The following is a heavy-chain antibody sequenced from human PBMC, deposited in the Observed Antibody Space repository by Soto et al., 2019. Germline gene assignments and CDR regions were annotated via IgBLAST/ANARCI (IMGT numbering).Heavy chain of an antibody. CDR3: AKERGYFDSSGYPIYHFDY. Sequence: GGSLRLSCEASGFIFSNYGMSWVRQAPGKGLEWVSSISATGGSTDYGDSVKGRFTMSRDNSKNTLSLHMRNLRAEDTALYYCAKERGYFDSSGYPIYHFDYRGQGTLVTVSS. J-gene: IGHJ4*02. D-gene: IGHD3-22*01. V-gene: IGHV3-23*01. CDR1: GFIFSNYG. CDR2: ISATGGST.